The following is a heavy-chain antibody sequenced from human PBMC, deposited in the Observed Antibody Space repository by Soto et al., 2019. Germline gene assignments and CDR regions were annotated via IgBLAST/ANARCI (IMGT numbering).Heavy chain of an antibody. J-gene: IGHJ4*02. D-gene: IGHD6-19*01. Sequence: SETLSLTCTVSGGSISSYYWSCIRQPPGKGLEWIGYIYYSGSTNYNLSLKSRVTISVDTSKNQFSLKLSSVTAADTAVYYCARGRIAVAGNFDYWGQGTLVTVSS. CDR2: IYYSGST. CDR1: GGSISSYY. CDR3: ARGRIAVAGNFDY. V-gene: IGHV4-59*01.